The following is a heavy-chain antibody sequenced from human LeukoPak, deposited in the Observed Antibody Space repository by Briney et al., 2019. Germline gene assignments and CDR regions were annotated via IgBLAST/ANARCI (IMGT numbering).Heavy chain of an antibody. CDR2: IYHSGST. D-gene: IGHD4-11*01. Sequence: TSETLSLTCTVSGYSISSGYYWGWIRQPPGKGPEWIGSIYHSGSTYYNPSLKSRVTISVDTSKNQFSLKLSSVTAADTAVYYCARDTYSLMDVWGKGTTVTVSS. CDR3: ARDTYSLMDV. CDR1: GYSISSGYY. V-gene: IGHV4-38-2*02. J-gene: IGHJ6*03.